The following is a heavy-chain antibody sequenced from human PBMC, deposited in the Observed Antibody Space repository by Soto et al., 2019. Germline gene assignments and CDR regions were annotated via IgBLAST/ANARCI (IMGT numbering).Heavy chain of an antibody. J-gene: IGHJ4*02. CDR2: IYWDDDK. CDR1: GFSLSTSGVG. Sequence: SGPTLVNPTQTLTLTCTFSGFSLSTSGVGVGWIRQPPGKALEWLALIYWDDDKRYSPSLRSRLTITKDTSKNQVVLTMTNMDPVDTATYYCARQSEGGYYGSGSYYPESPFDYWGQGTLVTVSS. CDR3: ARQSEGGYYGSGSYYPESPFDY. V-gene: IGHV2-5*02. D-gene: IGHD3-10*01.